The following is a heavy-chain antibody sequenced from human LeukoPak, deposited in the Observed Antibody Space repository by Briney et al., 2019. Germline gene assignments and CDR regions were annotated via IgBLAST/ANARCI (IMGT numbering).Heavy chain of an antibody. Sequence: PGGSLRLSCAASGFTFSSYEMSWVRQAPGKGLEWVANIKQDGSEKYYVDSVKGRLTISRDNAKNSLYLQMNSLRAEDTAVYYCARYTTMVRGMYWGQGTLVTVSS. CDR1: GFTFSSYE. CDR3: ARYTTMVRGMY. D-gene: IGHD3-10*01. V-gene: IGHV3-7*01. CDR2: IKQDGSEK. J-gene: IGHJ4*02.